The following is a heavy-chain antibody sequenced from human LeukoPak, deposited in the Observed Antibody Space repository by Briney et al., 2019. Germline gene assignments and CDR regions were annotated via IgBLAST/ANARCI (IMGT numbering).Heavy chain of an antibody. CDR2: INPSGGST. D-gene: IGHD3-10*01. V-gene: IGHV1-46*01. CDR3: ARDRQLWFGELPDPRPQGYFDY. J-gene: IGHJ4*02. Sequence: ASVKVSCKASGYTFTSYYMRWVRQAPGQGLEWMGIINPSGGSTSYAQKFQGRVTMTRDTSTSTVYMELSSLRSEDTAVYYCARDRQLWFGELPDPRPQGYFDYWGQGTLVTVSS. CDR1: GYTFTSYY.